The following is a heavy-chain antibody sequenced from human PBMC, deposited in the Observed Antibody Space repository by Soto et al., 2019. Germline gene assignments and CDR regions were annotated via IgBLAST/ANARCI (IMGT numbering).Heavy chain of an antibody. CDR3: ARGDTAMVVNYYGMDV. J-gene: IGHJ6*02. Sequence: QVQLVQSGAEVKKPGASVKVSCKASGYTFTSYGISWVRQAPGQGLEWMGWISAYNGNTNYAQKLQGRVTMTTDTXTXXAYMELRSLRSDDTAVYYCARGDTAMVVNYYGMDVWGQGTTVTVSS. CDR2: ISAYNGNT. CDR1: GYTFTSYG. D-gene: IGHD5-18*01. V-gene: IGHV1-18*01.